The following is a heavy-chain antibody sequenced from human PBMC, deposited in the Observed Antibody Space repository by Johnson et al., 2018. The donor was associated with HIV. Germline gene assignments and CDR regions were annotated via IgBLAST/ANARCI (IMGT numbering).Heavy chain of an antibody. CDR2: IWYDGSDK. CDR3: ARGRVMVRGVTDAFDI. J-gene: IGHJ3*02. Sequence: QVQLVESGGGVVQPGRSLRLSCTASGFTFSTYGMHWVRQAPGKGLEWVALIWYDGSDKYYADSVKGRFTISRDNSKNMLYLQMNSLRAEDTAVYYCARGRVMVRGVTDAFDIWGQGTMVTVSS. V-gene: IGHV3-33*01. CDR1: GFTFSTYG. D-gene: IGHD3-10*01.